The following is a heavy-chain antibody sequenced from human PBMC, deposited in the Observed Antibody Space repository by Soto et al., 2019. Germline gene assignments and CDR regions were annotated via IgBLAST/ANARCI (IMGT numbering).Heavy chain of an antibody. V-gene: IGHV4-30-4*01. CDR3: ARDGYNSGTFDY. Sequence: SETLSLTCTVSGGAIISGDYCFSCIRQPPWKGLEWIGYIYYSGSTYYNPSLKSRVTISVDTSKNQFSLKLSSVTAADTAVYYCARDGYNSGTFDYWGQGTLVTVSS. J-gene: IGHJ4*02. CDR1: GGAIISGDYC. CDR2: IYYSGST. D-gene: IGHD1-1*01.